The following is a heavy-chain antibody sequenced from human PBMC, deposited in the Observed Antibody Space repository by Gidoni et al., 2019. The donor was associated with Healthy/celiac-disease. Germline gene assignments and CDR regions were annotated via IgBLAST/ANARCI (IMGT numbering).Heavy chain of an antibody. D-gene: IGHD3-22*01. CDR1: GYSISSGYY. CDR2: IYHSGST. J-gene: IGHJ4*02. Sequence: QVQLQESGPGLVKPSETLSLTCTVSGYSISSGYYWGWIRQPPGKGLEWIGSIYHSGSTYYNPSLKSRVTISVDTSKNQFSLKLSSVTAADTAVYYCARDFLALGIVVVAATDYWGQGTLVTVSS. CDR3: ARDFLALGIVVVAATDY. V-gene: IGHV4-38-2*02.